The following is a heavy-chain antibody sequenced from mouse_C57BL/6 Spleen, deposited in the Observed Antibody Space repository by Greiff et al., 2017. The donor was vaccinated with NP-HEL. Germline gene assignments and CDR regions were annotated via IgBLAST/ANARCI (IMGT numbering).Heavy chain of an antibody. CDR3: ARHCTTGPAMDY. Sequence: VKLMESGPGLVAPSQSLSITCTVSGFSLTSYGVHWVRQPPGKGLEWLVVIWSDGSTTYNSALKSRLSISKDNSKSQVFLKMNSLQTDDTAMYYCARHCTTGPAMDYWGQGTSVTVSS. CDR2: IWSDGST. CDR1: GFSLTSYG. J-gene: IGHJ4*01. V-gene: IGHV2-6-1*01. D-gene: IGHD1-1*01.